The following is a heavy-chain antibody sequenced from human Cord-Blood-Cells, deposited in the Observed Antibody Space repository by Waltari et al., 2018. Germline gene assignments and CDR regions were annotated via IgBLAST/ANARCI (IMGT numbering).Heavy chain of an antibody. V-gene: IGHV1-2*04. J-gene: IGHJ4*02. CDR2: INPNSGGT. Sequence: QVQLVQSGAEVKKPGASVKVSCKASGYSFTGYYMHWVRQAPGQGLEWMGWINPNSGGTNYAQKFQGWVTMTRDTSISTAYMELSRLRSDDTAVYYCARSYDILTGYFDYWGQGTLVTVSS. D-gene: IGHD3-9*01. CDR3: ARSYDILTGYFDY. CDR1: GYSFTGYY.